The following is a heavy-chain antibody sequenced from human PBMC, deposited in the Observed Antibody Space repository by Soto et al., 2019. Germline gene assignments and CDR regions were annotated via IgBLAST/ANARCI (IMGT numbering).Heavy chain of an antibody. Sequence: ASVKVSCKASGYTFTGYYMHWVRQAPGQGLEWMGWINPNSGGTNYAQKFQGRVTMTRDTSISTAYMELSRLRSDDTAVYYCASKGSSSWYRNAFDIWGQGTMVTVSS. V-gene: IGHV1-2*02. CDR1: GYTFTGYY. D-gene: IGHD6-13*01. CDR2: INPNSGGT. CDR3: ASKGSSSWYRNAFDI. J-gene: IGHJ3*02.